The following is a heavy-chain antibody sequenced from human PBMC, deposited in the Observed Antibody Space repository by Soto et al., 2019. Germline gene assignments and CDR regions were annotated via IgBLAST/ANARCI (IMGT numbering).Heavy chain of an antibody. J-gene: IGHJ6*02. Sequence: SETLSLICTVSGGSISSNSYYWGWIRQPPGKGLEWIGSIYYSGSTYYNPSLKSRVTISIDTSENQFSLKMISVTAADTAIYYCARQYTLVRGVSFYYYGIDVWGQGTTVTVSS. CDR2: IYYSGST. V-gene: IGHV4-39*01. D-gene: IGHD3-10*01. CDR1: GGSISSNSYY. CDR3: ARQYTLVRGVSFYYYGIDV.